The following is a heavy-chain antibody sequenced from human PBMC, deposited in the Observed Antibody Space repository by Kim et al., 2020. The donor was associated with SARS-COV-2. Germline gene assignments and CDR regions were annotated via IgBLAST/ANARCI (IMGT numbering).Heavy chain of an antibody. CDR1: DGSIDTYF. D-gene: IGHD3-22*01. CDR3: VSVRGWVLVVTLQRSFDL. J-gene: IGHJ5*02. V-gene: IGHV4-59*01. Sequence: SETLSLTCTVSDGSIDTYFWSWIRQPPGKGLEWIGYIDYSGSTVYNPSLRSRVTISIDMSKDQTLLRLKSVTAADSAIYYCVSVRGWVLVVTLQRSFDL. CDR2: IDYSGST.